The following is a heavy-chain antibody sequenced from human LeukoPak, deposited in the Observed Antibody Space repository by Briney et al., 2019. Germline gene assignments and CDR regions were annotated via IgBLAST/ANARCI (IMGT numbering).Heavy chain of an antibody. V-gene: IGHV3-53*01. CDR2: LHSVGST. CDR3: ASGLYSFGSQFDY. Sequence: GGSLRLSCAASGLTVSSCYMSWVRQAPGKGLEWVSLLHSVGSTYYADSVKGRFTISRDKSKNTLYLQMNSLRAEDTAVYYCASGLYSFGSQFDYWGQGTLVTVSS. D-gene: IGHD5-18*01. CDR1: GLTVSSCY. J-gene: IGHJ4*02.